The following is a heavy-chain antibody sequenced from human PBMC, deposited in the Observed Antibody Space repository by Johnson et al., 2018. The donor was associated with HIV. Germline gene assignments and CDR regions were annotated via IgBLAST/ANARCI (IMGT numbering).Heavy chain of an antibody. V-gene: IGHV3-11*04. CDR3: ARDLIKVSRLYAFDI. CDR1: GFTFSDYY. D-gene: IGHD3-10*01. Sequence: QVKLVESGGGLVKPGGSLRLSCAASGFTFSDYYMSWIRQAPGKGLEWVSYISSAGSTIYYADSVKGRFTISRDNGKNSLFLQMNSLRAEDTAVYYCARDLIKVSRLYAFDIWGQGTMVTVSS. J-gene: IGHJ3*02. CDR2: ISSAGSTI.